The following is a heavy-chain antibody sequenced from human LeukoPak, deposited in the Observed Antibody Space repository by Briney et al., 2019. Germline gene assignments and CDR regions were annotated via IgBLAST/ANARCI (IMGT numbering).Heavy chain of an antibody. CDR2: IYPSDSDT. V-gene: IGHV5-51*01. CDR3: ARRNYYDSSGLLDY. D-gene: IGHD3-22*01. Sequence: GESLKISCKGSGYSFTSYWIAWVRQMPGKGLEWMGIIYPSDSDTRYSPSFQGQVIISADKSSSTAYLQWSSLEASDTAMYYCARRNYYDSSGLLDYWGQGTLVTVSS. J-gene: IGHJ4*02. CDR1: GYSFTSYW.